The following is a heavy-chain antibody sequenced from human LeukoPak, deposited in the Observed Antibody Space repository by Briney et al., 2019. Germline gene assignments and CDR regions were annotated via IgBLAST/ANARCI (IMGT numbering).Heavy chain of an antibody. Sequence: GGSLRLSCAASGFTFSSYGMSWVRQAPGKGLEWVSAISGSGGSTYYADSVKGRFTISRDNSKNTLYLQMNSLRAEDTAVYYCAKDEGELRYFDWLPDYWGQGTLVTVSS. CDR1: GFTFSSYG. CDR2: ISGSGGST. CDR3: AKDEGELRYFDWLPDY. V-gene: IGHV3-23*01. J-gene: IGHJ4*02. D-gene: IGHD3-9*01.